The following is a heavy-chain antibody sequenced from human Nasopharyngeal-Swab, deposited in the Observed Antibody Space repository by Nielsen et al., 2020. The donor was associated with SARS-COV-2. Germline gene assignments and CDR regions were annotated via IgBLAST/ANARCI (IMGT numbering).Heavy chain of an antibody. CDR2: IYTSGST. CDR1: GGSISSGSYY. V-gene: IGHV4-61*02. J-gene: IGHJ4*02. CDR3: ASHYYDSSSYWY. Sequence: SETLSLTCTVSGGSISSGSYYWSWIRQPAGKGLEWIGRIYTSGSTNYNPSLKSRVTISVDTSKNQFSLKLSSVTAADTAVYYCASHYYDSSSYWYWGQGTLVTVSS. D-gene: IGHD3-22*01.